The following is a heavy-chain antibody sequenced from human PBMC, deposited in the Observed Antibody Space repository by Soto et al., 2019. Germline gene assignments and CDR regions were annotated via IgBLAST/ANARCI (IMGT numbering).Heavy chain of an antibody. D-gene: IGHD3-10*01. Sequence: SETLSLTCAVSGGSISGGGFSWSWIRQPPGKGLEWIGYILHTGGTQYNPSLKSRVSMSVDKSKNQFSLHLTSVTAADTAVYYCARLQFGEGFDYWGQGALVTVS. CDR2: ILHTGGT. CDR3: ARLQFGEGFDY. V-gene: IGHV4-30-2*01. J-gene: IGHJ4*02. CDR1: GGSISGGGFS.